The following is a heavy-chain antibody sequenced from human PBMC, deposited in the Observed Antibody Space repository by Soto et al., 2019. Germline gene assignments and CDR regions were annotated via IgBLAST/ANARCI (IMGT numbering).Heavy chain of an antibody. J-gene: IGHJ4*02. Sequence: QVQLQQSGPGLVKPSETLSLSCTVSGGSISNYYWGWIRQPPGKTLEWIEHIYYSGSTNYNPSLKSRVTMSVDTSKNQFSLKLSSVTAADTAVYYCARDSYYDSRRAYYFDYWGQGTLITVSP. CDR3: ARDSYYDSRRAYYFDY. V-gene: IGHV4-59*01. D-gene: IGHD3-22*01. CDR1: GGSISNYY. CDR2: IYYSGST.